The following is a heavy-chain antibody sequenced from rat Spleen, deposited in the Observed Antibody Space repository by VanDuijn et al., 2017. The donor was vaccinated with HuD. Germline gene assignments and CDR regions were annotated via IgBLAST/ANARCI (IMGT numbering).Heavy chain of an antibody. CDR3: ARRGNSGPFDY. CDR1: GFSLTDYS. CDR2: MWSAGNT. V-gene: IGHV2S63*01. Sequence: EVQLKESGPGLVQPSQTLSLTCTVSGFSLTDYSVHWVRQPPGKGLEWMGVMWSAGNTGYNSALKSRLSISRDTSKSQVFLKMNSLQPEDTGTYYCARRGNSGPFDYWGQGVMVTVSS. D-gene: IGHD4-3*01. J-gene: IGHJ2*01.